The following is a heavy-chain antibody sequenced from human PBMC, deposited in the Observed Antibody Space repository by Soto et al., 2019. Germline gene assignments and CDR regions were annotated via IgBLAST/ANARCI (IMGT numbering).Heavy chain of an antibody. J-gene: IGHJ3*02. Sequence: EVQLVESGGGLVQPGGSLRLSCSASGFTFSSYAMHWVRQAPGKGLEYVSAISSNGGSTYYADSVKGRFTISRDNSKNTLYLQMSSLRAEDTAVYYCVKLVDTEPGAGAFDIWGQGTMVTVSS. CDR3: VKLVDTEPGAGAFDI. CDR2: ISSNGGST. D-gene: IGHD5-18*01. V-gene: IGHV3-64D*06. CDR1: GFTFSSYA.